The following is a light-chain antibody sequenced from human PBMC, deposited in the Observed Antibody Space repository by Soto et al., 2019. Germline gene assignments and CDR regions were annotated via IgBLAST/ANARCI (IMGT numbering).Light chain of an antibody. V-gene: IGLV1-51*01. J-gene: IGLJ2*01. CDR3: GTWQTSLRGHVV. CDR1: ISNIRSNY. Sequence: QAVLTQPPSVSAAPGQKATISCSGSISNIRSNYVSWYQQLPGTAPKLLIYDDDKRPSGIPDRFSGSKSGTSATLAITGLQTGDEADYYCGTWQTSLRGHVVFGGGTKLTVL. CDR2: DDD.